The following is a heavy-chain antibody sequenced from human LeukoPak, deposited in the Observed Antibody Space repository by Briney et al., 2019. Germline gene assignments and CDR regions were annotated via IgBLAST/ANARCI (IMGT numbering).Heavy chain of an antibody. Sequence: SETLSLTCTVSGGSISSYYWSWIRQPAGKGLEWVGEINHSGSTNYNPSLKSRVTISVDTSKNQFSLKLSSVTAADTAVYYCARGPWGYCSSTSCYLFYYYGMDVWGQGTTVTVSS. D-gene: IGHD2-2*01. V-gene: IGHV4-34*01. CDR1: GGSISSYY. J-gene: IGHJ6*02. CDR3: ARGPWGYCSSTSCYLFYYYGMDV. CDR2: INHSGST.